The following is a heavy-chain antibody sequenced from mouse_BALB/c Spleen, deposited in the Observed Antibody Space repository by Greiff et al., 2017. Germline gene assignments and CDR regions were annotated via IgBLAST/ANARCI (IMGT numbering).Heavy chain of an antibody. D-gene: IGHD1-2*01. J-gene: IGHJ2*01. CDR2: IFPGTGTT. V-gene: IGHV1S132*01. CDR3: ARGYGYGDY. Sequence: VQLQQSGAELVRPGVSVKISCKGSGYTFTSYWIQWVKQRPGQGLGWIGEIFPGTGTTYYNEKFKGKATLTIDTSSSTAYMQLSSLTSEDSAVYFCARGYGYGDYWGQGTTLTVSS. CDR1: GYTFTSYW.